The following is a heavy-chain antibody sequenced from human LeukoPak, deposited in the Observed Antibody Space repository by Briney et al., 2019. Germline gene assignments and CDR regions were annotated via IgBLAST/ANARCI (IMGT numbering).Heavy chain of an antibody. CDR1: GGSISTYY. D-gene: IGHD6-25*01. J-gene: IGHJ5*02. CDR3: AVRQGASGYWFDP. V-gene: IGHV4-59*03. Sequence: SETLSLTCTVSGGSISTYYWSWIRQPPGKGLEWIGYISYSGITNYNPSLKSRVTISADTSKNQFSLKLSSVTAADTALYYCAVRQGASGYWFDPWGQGTLVTVSS. CDR2: ISYSGIT.